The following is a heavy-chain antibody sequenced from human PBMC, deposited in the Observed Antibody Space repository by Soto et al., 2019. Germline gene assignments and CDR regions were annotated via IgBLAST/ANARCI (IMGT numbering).Heavy chain of an antibody. CDR1: GVTFSSYW. CDR3: AREKSRVFESCSSLVKWFYL. J-gene: IGHJ5*02. V-gene: IGHV3-74*01. CDR2: INSDGSST. Sequence: GGSLRLSCAASGVTFSSYWMHWVRQAPGKGLVWVSRINSDGSSTSYADSVKGRFTISRDNAKNTLYLQMNSLRAEDTAVYYCAREKSRVFESCSSLVKWFYLCGQGTLVIVSS. D-gene: IGHD6-6*01.